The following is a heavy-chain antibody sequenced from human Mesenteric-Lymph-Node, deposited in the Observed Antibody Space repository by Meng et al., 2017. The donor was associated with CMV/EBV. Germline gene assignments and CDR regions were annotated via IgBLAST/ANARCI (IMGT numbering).Heavy chain of an antibody. J-gene: IGHJ4*02. D-gene: IGHD2-8*02. V-gene: IGHV1-8*01. CDR2: MNTNTRNT. CDR1: GYTFTSYD. CDR3: TRGSPGGVAAFY. Sequence: ASVKVSCKASGYTFTSYDINWVRQATGQGLEWMGWMNTNTRNTNYAQQFQGRVTFTRDTSIGTAFMELASLRYDDTAVYYCTRGSPGGVAAFYWGQGTLVTVSS.